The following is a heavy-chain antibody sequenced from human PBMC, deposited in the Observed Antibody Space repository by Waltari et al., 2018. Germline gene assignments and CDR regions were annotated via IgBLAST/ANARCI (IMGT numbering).Heavy chain of an antibody. CDR2: IYTSGST. CDR3: ARDSAEWLLPPYYYYGMDV. V-gene: IGHV4-4*07. CDR1: GGSISSYY. J-gene: IGHJ6*02. D-gene: IGHD3-3*01. Sequence: QVQLQESGPGLVKPSETLSLTCTVSGGSISSYYWSWIRQPAGKGLEWIGRIYTSGSTNSTPSRKGRVTMSVETSKNQFSLKLSSVTAADTAVYYCARDSAEWLLPPYYYYGMDVWGQGTTVTVSS.